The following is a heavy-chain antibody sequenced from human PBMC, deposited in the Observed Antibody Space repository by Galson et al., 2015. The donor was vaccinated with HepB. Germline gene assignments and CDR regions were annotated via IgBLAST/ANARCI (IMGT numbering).Heavy chain of an antibody. J-gene: IGHJ6*02. CDR1: GYTFTSYG. CDR3: TRDSGYDFWSGYYGMDV. V-gene: IGHV1-18*04. CDR2: ISAYNGNT. D-gene: IGHD3-3*01. Sequence: SVKVSCKASGYTFTSYGISWVRQAPGQGLEWMGWISAYNGNTNYAQKLQGRVTMTTDTSTSTAYMELRSLRSDDTAVYYCTRDSGYDFWSGYYGMDVWGQGTTVTVSS.